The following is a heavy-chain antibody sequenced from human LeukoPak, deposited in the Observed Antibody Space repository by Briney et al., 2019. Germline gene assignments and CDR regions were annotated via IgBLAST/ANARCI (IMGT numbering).Heavy chain of an antibody. CDR1: GFTFTTYA. D-gene: IGHD2-15*01. Sequence: GGSLRLSCAASGFTFTTYAMNWVRQAPGKRLEWVSGVTGNGSHTWYADSVKGRFTISRDNSKNTVHLQMNSLRVDDTAVYYCVKGTAEYCTGVTCYEFDSWGQGTLVAVPS. V-gene: IGHV3-23*01. J-gene: IGHJ4*02. CDR3: VKGTAEYCTGVTCYEFDS. CDR2: VTGNGSHT.